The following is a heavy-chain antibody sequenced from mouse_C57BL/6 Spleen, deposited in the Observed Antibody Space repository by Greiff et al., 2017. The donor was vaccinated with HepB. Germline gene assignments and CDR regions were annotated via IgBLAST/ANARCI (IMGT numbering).Heavy chain of an antibody. CDR1: GYTFTSYW. Sequence: VQLQQPGAELVMPGASVKLSCKASGYTFTSYWMHWVKQRPGQGLEWIGEIDPSDSYTNYNQKFKGKSTLTVDKSSSTGYMQLSSLTSEDSAVYYCARTGAYYSFLAYWGQGTLVTVSA. CDR3: ARTGAYYSFLAY. V-gene: IGHV1-69*01. J-gene: IGHJ3*01. CDR2: IDPSDSYT. D-gene: IGHD2-12*01.